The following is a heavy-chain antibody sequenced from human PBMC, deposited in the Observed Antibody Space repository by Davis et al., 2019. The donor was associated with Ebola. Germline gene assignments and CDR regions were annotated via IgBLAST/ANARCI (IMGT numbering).Heavy chain of an antibody. J-gene: IGHJ6*02. D-gene: IGHD2-15*01. V-gene: IGHV1-18*04. CDR2: ISAYNGNT. CDR1: GYTFTGYY. Sequence: ASVKVSCKASGYTFTGYYMHWVRQAPGQGLEWMGWISAYNGNTNYAQKLQGRVTMTTDTSTSTAYMELRSLRSDDTAVYYCARGQDIVVVVAAINGMDVWGQGTTVTVSS. CDR3: ARGQDIVVVVAAINGMDV.